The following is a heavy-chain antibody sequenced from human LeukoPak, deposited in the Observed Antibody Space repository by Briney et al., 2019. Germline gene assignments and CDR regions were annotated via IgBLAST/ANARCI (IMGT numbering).Heavy chain of an antibody. CDR1: GGSISSYY. D-gene: IGHD2-21*02. Sequence: PSETLSLTCTVSGGSISSYYWSWIRQPPGKGLEWIGYIYDSGSTNYNPSLKSRVTISVDTSKNQFSLKLSSVTAADTAVYYCARQPVRLWGVTAPTYFDYWGQGTLVTVSS. CDR2: IYDSGST. CDR3: ARQPVRLWGVTAPTYFDY. V-gene: IGHV4-59*08. J-gene: IGHJ4*02.